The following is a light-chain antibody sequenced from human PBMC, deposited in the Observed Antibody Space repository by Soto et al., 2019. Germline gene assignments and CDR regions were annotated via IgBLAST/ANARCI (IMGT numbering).Light chain of an antibody. CDR2: GAS. CDR1: QSVSSN. J-gene: IGKJ1*01. CDR3: QQYNNWPQT. Sequence: EIVMTHSPATLSVSQWEIATLSCRASQSVSSNLAWYQQKPGQAPRLLIYGASTRATGIPARFSGSGSGTEFTLTISSLQSEDFAVYYCQQYNNWPQTLGQGTKVDIK. V-gene: IGKV3-15*01.